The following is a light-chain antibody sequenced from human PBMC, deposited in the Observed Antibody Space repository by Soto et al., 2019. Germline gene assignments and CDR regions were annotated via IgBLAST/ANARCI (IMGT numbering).Light chain of an antibody. CDR2: RNG. CDR1: SSNIGTYY. CDR3: QAYDYSLTASV. Sequence: QSVLTQPPSASGTPGQRVTISCSGSSSNIGTYYVDWYQQLPGTAPKLLIHRNGQRPSGVPDRFSGSKSGTSASLAISGLQAEDEADYYCQAYDYSLTASVFGGGTQLTVL. J-gene: IGLJ3*02. V-gene: IGLV1-47*01.